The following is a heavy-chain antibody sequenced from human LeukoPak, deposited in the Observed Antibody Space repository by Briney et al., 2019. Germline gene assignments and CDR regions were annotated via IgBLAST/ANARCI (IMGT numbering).Heavy chain of an antibody. Sequence: LSLTCAVYGGSFSGYYWSWIRQPPGKGLEWVSSLSSSSSYIDYADSVKGRFTISRDNSKNTLYLQMNSLRAEDTAVYYCARAGGATEFGFDYWGQGTLVTVSS. V-gene: IGHV3-11*05. CDR3: ARAGGATEFGFDY. D-gene: IGHD1-26*01. CDR1: GGSFSGYY. CDR2: LSSSSSYI. J-gene: IGHJ4*02.